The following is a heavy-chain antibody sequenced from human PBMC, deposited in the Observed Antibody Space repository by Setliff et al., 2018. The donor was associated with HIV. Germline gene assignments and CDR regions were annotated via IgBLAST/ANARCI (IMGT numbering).Heavy chain of an antibody. D-gene: IGHD3-10*01. V-gene: IGHV4-34*01. CDR3: ARGAELLWFGELHNIPYFDY. CDR1: GGSFSGYH. Sequence: SETLSLTCAVYGGSFSGYHWNWIRQPPGKGLEWIGEINHSGRTNYNPSLKSRVTISVDTSKNQFSLKLSSVTAADTAVYYCARGAELLWFGELHNIPYFDYWGQGTLVTVSS. J-gene: IGHJ4*02. CDR2: INHSGRT.